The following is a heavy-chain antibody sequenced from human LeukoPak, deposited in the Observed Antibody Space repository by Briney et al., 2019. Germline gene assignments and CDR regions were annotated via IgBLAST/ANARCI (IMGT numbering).Heavy chain of an antibody. CDR3: ARDAWEICSSTSCYRADDYYYYYMGV. J-gene: IGHJ6*03. CDR1: GVTFRSYA. V-gene: IGHV3-30*01. Sequence: QAGGSLRLSCAASGVTFRSYAMHGVRQAPGKGLEWVAVISYDGSNKYYADSVKRRFTISRDNAKNPLYLQMNSLRAEDTAVYYCARDAWEICSSTSCYRADDYYYYYMGVWGKGTPVTVSS. D-gene: IGHD2-2*01. CDR2: ISYDGSNK.